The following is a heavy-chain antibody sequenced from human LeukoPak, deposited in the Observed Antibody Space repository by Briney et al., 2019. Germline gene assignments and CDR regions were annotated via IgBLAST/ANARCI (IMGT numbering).Heavy chain of an antibody. D-gene: IGHD5-12*01. V-gene: IGHV3-48*03. CDR3: ARDGGYGDYLDY. J-gene: IGHJ4*02. Sequence: GGSLRLSCAASGFTFSSFEMNWVRQAPGKGLEWVSYISSSGNGIYYADSVKGRFTISRDNAKNSLNLQINSLRAEDTAVYYCARDGGYGDYLDYWGQGTLVTVSS. CDR1: GFTFSSFE. CDR2: ISSSGNGI.